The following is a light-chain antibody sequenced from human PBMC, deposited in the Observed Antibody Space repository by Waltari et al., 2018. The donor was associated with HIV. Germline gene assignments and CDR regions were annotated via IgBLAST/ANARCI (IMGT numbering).Light chain of an antibody. CDR1: SLRNYF. CDR2: GEN. Sequence: SSEVTQDPTVSVALGQTVRITCQGDSLRNYFPSWYQQKPGQAPVLVICGENNRPSGIPDRFSGSTSGNTASLIITGAQAEDEAEYYCNSRDSSGNRLVVFGGGTKLTVL. V-gene: IGLV3-19*01. J-gene: IGLJ2*01. CDR3: NSRDSSGNRLVV.